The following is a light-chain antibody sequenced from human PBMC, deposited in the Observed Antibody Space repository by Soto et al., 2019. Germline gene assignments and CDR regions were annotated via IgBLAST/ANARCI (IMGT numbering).Light chain of an antibody. CDR2: DAS. Sequence: EIVLTQSPATLSLSPGERATLSCRASLSVSNFLAWYQQKPGQAPRLLIYDASNRATGIPARFSGSGSGTDFTRTISSLEPEDFAVYYCQQRSNWLTFGGGTKVEIK. CDR1: LSVSNF. V-gene: IGKV3-11*01. CDR3: QQRSNWLT. J-gene: IGKJ4*01.